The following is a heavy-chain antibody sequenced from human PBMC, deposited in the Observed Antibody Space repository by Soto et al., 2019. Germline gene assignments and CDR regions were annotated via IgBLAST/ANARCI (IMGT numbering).Heavy chain of an antibody. V-gene: IGHV3-15*01. CDR1: GFTFTKAW. CDR2: IKSRADGGTT. D-gene: IGHD6-19*01. J-gene: IGHJ4*02. Sequence: GSLMLFCSGPGFTFTKAWMTWVPQTPGNGLEWVGRIKSRADGGTTDYAASVKDRFIISRDDSNDTLYLHMNRLKTDDTAVYYCTTASQWLPPYSWGQGAMVTVSS. CDR3: TTASQWLPPYS.